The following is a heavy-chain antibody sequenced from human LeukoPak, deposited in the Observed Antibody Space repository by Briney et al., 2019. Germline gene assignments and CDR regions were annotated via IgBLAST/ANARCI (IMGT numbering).Heavy chain of an antibody. V-gene: IGHV1-18*01. CDR1: GYTFTSYG. Sequence: ASVKVSCKASGYTFTSYGISWVRQAPGQGLEWMGWISAYNGNTNYAQKLQGRVTMTTDTSTRTAYMELRSLRSDDTAVYYCARDHYDILTGYYRYGLDRYYYYYYMDVWGKGTTVTISS. CDR2: ISAYNGNT. CDR3: ARDHYDILTGYYRYGLDRYYYYYYMDV. J-gene: IGHJ6*03. D-gene: IGHD3-9*01.